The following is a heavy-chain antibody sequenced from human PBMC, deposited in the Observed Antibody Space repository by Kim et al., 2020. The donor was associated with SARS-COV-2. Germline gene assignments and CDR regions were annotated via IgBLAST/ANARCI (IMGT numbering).Heavy chain of an antibody. CDR2: ISYDGSNK. CDR3: AKDSAARPPRGYFDY. V-gene: IGHV3-30*18. Sequence: GGSLRLSCAASGFTFSSYGMHWVRQAPGKGLEWVAVISYDGSNKYYADSVKGRFTISRDNSKNTLYLQMNSLRAEDTAVYYCAKDSAARPPRGYFDYWGQGTLVTVSS. J-gene: IGHJ4*02. D-gene: IGHD6-6*01. CDR1: GFTFSSYG.